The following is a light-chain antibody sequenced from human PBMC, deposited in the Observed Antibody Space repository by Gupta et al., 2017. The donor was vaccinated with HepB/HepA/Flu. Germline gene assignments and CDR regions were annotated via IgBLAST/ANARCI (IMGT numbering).Light chain of an antibody. CDR2: WAS. V-gene: IGKV4-1*01. J-gene: IGKJ2*04. CDR1: QSVLYSSNNKNY. CDR3: QQYYITPRS. Sequence: DIVMTQSPDSLAVSLGERATINCKSSQSVLYSSNNKNYLAWYQQKLGQPPKLLIYWASTRESGVPDRFSGSGSGTDFTLTISSLQAEDVAVYYCQQYYITPRSCGQGTKLELK.